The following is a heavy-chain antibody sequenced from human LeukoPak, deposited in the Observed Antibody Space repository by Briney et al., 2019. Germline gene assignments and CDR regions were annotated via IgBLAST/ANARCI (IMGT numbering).Heavy chain of an antibody. J-gene: IGHJ4*02. CDR3: ARGLVNRGPGTYNSRDY. CDR1: GFRFSNYA. Sequence: PGGSLRLSCAASGFRFSNYAMSWVRQAPGKGLEWVSSITDSGGATYYAVSVKGRFTISRDNSKNSLYLQMNSLRAEDTAVYYCARGLVNRGPGTYNSRDYWGQGTLIIVSS. D-gene: IGHD1-26*01. CDR2: ITDSGGAT. V-gene: IGHV3-23*01.